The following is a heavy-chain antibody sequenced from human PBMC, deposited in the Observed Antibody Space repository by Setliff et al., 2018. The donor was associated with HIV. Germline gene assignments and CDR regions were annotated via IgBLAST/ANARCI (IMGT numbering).Heavy chain of an antibody. CDR1: GVSIRGFY. V-gene: IGHV4-59*08. D-gene: IGHD2-15*01. CDR2: IYSSGST. J-gene: IGHJ4*02. CDR3: ARHLTPWLVVVS. Sequence: SETLSLTCTVSGVSIRGFYWSWIRQPPGKGLECIGYIYSSGSTNYNPSLKSRVTMSVDTSKNQFSLKLSSVTAADTAVYYCARHLTPWLVVVSWGQGTLVTVSS.